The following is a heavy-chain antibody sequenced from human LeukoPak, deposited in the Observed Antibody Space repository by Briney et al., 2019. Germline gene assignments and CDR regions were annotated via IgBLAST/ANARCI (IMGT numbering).Heavy chain of an antibody. J-gene: IGHJ4*02. D-gene: IGHD1-26*01. CDR2: IIPIFGTA. Sequence: SVKVSCKASGGTFSSYAISWVRQAPGRGLEWMGRIIPIFGTANYAQKFQGRATITTDESTSTAYMELSSLRSEDTAVYYCAAEWEPGIFDYWGQGTLVTVSS. V-gene: IGHV1-69*05. CDR3: AAEWEPGIFDY. CDR1: GGTFSSYA.